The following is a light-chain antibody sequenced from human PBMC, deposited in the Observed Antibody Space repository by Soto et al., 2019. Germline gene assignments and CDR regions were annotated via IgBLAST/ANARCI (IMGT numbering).Light chain of an antibody. J-gene: IGKJ1*01. CDR3: QQYNSYPLT. Sequence: DIQMTQSPSTLSASVGDRVTITCRASQSISSWLAWYQQKPGKAPKLLIYDASSLESGVPSRFSGSGSGTEFTLTISSLQPDDFATYYCQQYNSYPLTFGQVTKVEIK. CDR1: QSISSW. CDR2: DAS. V-gene: IGKV1-5*01.